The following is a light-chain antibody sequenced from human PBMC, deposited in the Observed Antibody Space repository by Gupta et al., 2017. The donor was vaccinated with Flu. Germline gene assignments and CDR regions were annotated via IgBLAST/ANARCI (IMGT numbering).Light chain of an antibody. CDR1: KLGDKY. V-gene: IGLV3-1*01. Sequence: SYDLSRPPAVSGATGQTASITCSGDKLGDKYVSWYRQKPGQSPVKVIYEDTKRPSGIPERFSGSNSGNTATLTISGTQAMDEADYYCQAWDSGTCGFGGGTKLTVL. CDR2: EDT. CDR3: QAWDSGTCG. J-gene: IGLJ2*01.